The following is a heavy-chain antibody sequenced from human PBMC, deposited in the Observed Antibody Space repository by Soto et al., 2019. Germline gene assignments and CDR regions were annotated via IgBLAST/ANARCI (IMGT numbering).Heavy chain of an antibody. V-gene: IGHV3-21*01. CDR3: ARESGVEQLVGYYYYYYGMDV. Sequence: GGSLRLSCAASGFTFSSYSMNWVRQAPGKGLEWVSSISSSSSYIYYADSVKGRFTISRDNAKNSLYLQMNSLRAEDTAVYYCARESGVEQLVGYYYYYYGMDVWGQGTTVTVSS. J-gene: IGHJ6*02. CDR2: ISSSSSYI. D-gene: IGHD6-6*01. CDR1: GFTFSSYS.